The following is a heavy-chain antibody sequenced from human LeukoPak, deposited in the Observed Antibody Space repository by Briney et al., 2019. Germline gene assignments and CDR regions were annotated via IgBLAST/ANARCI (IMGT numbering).Heavy chain of an antibody. CDR1: GGSFSGYY. CDR2: IIHSGST. CDR3: ARGALFEYSSSSGRYFDP. J-gene: IGHJ2*01. D-gene: IGHD6-6*01. Sequence: PSETLSLTCAVYGGSFSGYYWSWIRQPPGKGLEWIGEIIHSGSTNYNPSLKSRVTISVDTSKNQFSLKLSSVTAADTAVYYCARGALFEYSSSSGRYFDPWGRGTLVTVSS. V-gene: IGHV4-34*01.